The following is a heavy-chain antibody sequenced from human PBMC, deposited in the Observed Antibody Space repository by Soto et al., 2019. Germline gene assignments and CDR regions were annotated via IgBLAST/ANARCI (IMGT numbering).Heavy chain of an antibody. CDR2: ISSSSSYI. J-gene: IGHJ6*02. D-gene: IGHD1-20*01. CDR1: GFTFSSYS. CDR3: ARDVKRATKWYNWNDYYYYGMDV. V-gene: IGHV3-21*01. Sequence: GGSLRLSCAASGFTFSSYSMNWVRQAPGKGLEWVSSISSSSSYIYYADSVKGRFTISRDNAKNSLYLQMNSLRAEDTALYYCARDVKRATKWYNWNDYYYYGMDVWGQGTTVTVSS.